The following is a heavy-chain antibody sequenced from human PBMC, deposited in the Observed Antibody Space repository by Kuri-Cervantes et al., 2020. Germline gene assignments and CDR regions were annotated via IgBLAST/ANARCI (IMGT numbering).Heavy chain of an antibody. J-gene: IGHJ4*02. Sequence: SETLSLTCTTSNVSMTNSFWSWVRQPAGKGLEWIGRIFSTGYSNYNPSLKSRVTISVDTSKNQFSLKLSSVTAADTAVYYCARTSHYSFDYWGQGTLVTVSS. CDR3: ARTSHYSFDY. CDR2: IFSTGYS. CDR1: NVSMTNSF. V-gene: IGHV4-4*07.